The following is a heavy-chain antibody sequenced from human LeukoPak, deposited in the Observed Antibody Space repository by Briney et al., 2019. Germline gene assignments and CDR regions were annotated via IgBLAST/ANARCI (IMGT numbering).Heavy chain of an antibody. V-gene: IGHV4-59*12. Sequence: PSETLSLTCTVSGDSITRNYWTWVRQPPGKGLEWIGYIYYDGSTTYNPSLKSRVTISVGTAKNHFSLELSSVTAADTAIYYCSRESGPFCPFGYWGQGTLVTVPS. CDR1: GDSITRNY. CDR3: SRESGPFCPFGY. J-gene: IGHJ4*02. CDR2: IYYDGST. D-gene: IGHD1-26*01.